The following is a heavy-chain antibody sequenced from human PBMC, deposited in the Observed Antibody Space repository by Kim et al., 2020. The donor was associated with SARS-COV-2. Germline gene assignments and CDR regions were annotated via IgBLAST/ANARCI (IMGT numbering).Heavy chain of an antibody. D-gene: IGHD5-18*01. CDR3: ARGGYSYDYYYYYGMDV. CDR1: GYTVTSYD. J-gene: IGHJ6*02. V-gene: IGHV1-8*01. Sequence: ASVKVSCKASGYTVTSYDINWVRQATGQGLEWMGWMNPNSGNTGYAQKFQGRVTMTRNTSISTAYMELSSLRSEDTAVYYCARGGYSYDYYYYYGMDVWGRRTTVTVAS. CDR2: MNPNSGNT.